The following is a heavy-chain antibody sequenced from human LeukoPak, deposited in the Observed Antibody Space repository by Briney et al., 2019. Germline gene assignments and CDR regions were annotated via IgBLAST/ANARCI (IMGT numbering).Heavy chain of an antibody. CDR1: GGSISSYY. V-gene: IGHV4-59*01. J-gene: IGHJ4*02. CDR3: ASAYSSSWSYFDY. CDR2: IYYSGST. Sequence: SETLSLTCTVSGGSISSYYWSWIRQPPGKGLEWIGYIYYSGSTNYNPSLKSRVTMSVDTSKNQFSLRLTSVTAADTAVYYCASAYSSSWSYFDYWGQGTLVTVSS. D-gene: IGHD6-6*01.